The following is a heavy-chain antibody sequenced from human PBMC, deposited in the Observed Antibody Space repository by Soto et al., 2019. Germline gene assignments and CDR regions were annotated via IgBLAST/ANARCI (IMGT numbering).Heavy chain of an antibody. Sequence: GESLKISCQGSGYTFTSYWIGWVRQMPGKGLEWVAIIYPADSNARYSPSFRGQVTISADKSINTAYLRWSSLKASDSAIYCCARPFGMDVWGQGTTVTVSS. CDR1: GYTFTSYW. J-gene: IGHJ6*02. V-gene: IGHV5-51*01. CDR3: ARPFGMDV. CDR2: IYPADSNA.